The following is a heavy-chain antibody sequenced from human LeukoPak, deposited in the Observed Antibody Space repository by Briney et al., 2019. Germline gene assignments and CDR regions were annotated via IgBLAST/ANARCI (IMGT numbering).Heavy chain of an antibody. Sequence: GESLKISCQVSGYNFISYCITWVRQMPGKGLEWMGRIDPRDSYTNYSPSFQGHVTISTDKSSNTAYLQWSSLKASDSAMYYCAREEDCNISYGLDVWGQGTTVTVSS. CDR2: IDPRDSYT. V-gene: IGHV5-10-1*01. J-gene: IGHJ6*02. D-gene: IGHD2-21*02. CDR3: AREEDCNISYGLDV. CDR1: GYNFISYC.